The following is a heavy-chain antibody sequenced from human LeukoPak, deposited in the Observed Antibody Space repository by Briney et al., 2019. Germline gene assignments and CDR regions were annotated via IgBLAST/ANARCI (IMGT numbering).Heavy chain of an antibody. CDR3: ARDRGPNTFDY. CDR1: GITFSSYA. CDR2: ISYDGSNK. Sequence: GGSLRLSCAASGITFSSYAMHWVRQAPGKGLKWVAVISYDGSNKYYADSVKGRFTISRDNSKNTLYLQMNSLRAEDTAVYYCARDRGPNTFDYWGQGSLVTVSS. J-gene: IGHJ4*02. V-gene: IGHV3-30-3*01.